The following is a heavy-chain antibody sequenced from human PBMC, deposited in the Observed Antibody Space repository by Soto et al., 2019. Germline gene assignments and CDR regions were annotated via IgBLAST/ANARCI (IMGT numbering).Heavy chain of an antibody. CDR1: GFPFSTSG. J-gene: IGHJ4*02. CDR3: ATARHCSNDACPAAE. D-gene: IGHD2-8*01. Sequence: EVQLLESGGDLVQPGGSLRLSCTASGFPFSTSGMLWVRQPPGEGLEWVSAIGPNPTNTKYTDSVKGRFTIYRDNSKNIVFLQMSTLRPEDTALYYSATARHCSNDACPAAEWGQGTLITVSS. V-gene: IGHV3-23*05. CDR2: IGPNPTNT.